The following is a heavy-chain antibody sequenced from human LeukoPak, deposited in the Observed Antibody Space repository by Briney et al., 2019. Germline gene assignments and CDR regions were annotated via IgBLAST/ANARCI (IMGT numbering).Heavy chain of an antibody. D-gene: IGHD3-9*01. CDR1: GFTFSSYA. V-gene: IGHV3-23*01. CDR2: ISGGAGST. J-gene: IGHJ4*02. CDR3: AKGYDILTGLVDY. Sequence: PGGSLRLSCAASGFTFSSYAMSWVRQAPGKGLEWVSVISGGAGSTYYADSVKGRFTISRDNSKNTLYLQMNSLRAEDTAVYYCAKGYDILTGLVDYWGQGTLVTVSS.